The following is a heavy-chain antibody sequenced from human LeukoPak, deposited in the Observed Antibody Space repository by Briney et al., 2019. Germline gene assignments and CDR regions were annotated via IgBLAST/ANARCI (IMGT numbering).Heavy chain of an antibody. J-gene: IGHJ4*02. CDR2: SNPSGVGT. D-gene: IGHD2-15*01. V-gene: IGHV1-46*01. CDR1: GYTFTSYY. Sequence: VASVKVSCRASGYTFTSYYMHWVRQAPGQGLEWMGVSNPSGVGTNCAQKFPCRVTMTRDTSTTTVYMELSSLRSEDTAAYYCAREESGSYFDYWGQGTMVTHSS. CDR3: AREESGSYFDY.